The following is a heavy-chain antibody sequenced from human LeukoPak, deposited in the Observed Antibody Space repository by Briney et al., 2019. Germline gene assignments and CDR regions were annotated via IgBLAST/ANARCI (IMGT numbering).Heavy chain of an antibody. CDR3: ARDPYPYYYDSSGYENAFDI. V-gene: IGHV3-21*01. D-gene: IGHD3-22*01. Sequence: GGSLRLSCAASGFTLSSYSMNWVRQAPGKGLDWVSSISSSRSYIYYADSVKGRFTISRDNAKNSLYLQMNSLRAEDTAVYYCARDPYPYYYDSSGYENAFDIWGQGTMVTVSS. J-gene: IGHJ3*02. CDR2: ISSSRSYI. CDR1: GFTLSSYS.